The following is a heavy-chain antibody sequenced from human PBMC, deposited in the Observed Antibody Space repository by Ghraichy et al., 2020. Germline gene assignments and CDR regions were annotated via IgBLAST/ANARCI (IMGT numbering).Heavy chain of an antibody. V-gene: IGHV1-8*01. J-gene: IGHJ6*02. CDR2: MNPNSGNT. CDR1: GYTFTSHD. CDR3: ARSHGMDV. Sequence: ASVKVSCKASGYTFTSHDINWVQQAPGQGLEWMGWMNPNSGNTGYAQKLQGRVTMTRNTSISTAYMELSSLRSEDTAVYYCARSHGMDVWGQGTTVTISS.